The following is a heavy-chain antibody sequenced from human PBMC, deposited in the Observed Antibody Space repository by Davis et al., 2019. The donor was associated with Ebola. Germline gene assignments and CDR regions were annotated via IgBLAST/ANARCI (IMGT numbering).Heavy chain of an antibody. CDR1: GYSISSGFY. J-gene: IGHJ6*04. CDR3: ARRPQRGYGSGLYYYGMDV. CDR2: IYYSGST. D-gene: IGHD3-10*01. V-gene: IGHV4-38-2*02. Sequence: SETLSLTCTVSGYSISSGFYWGWIRQPPGKGLEWIGSIYYSGSTYYNPSLKSRVTISVDTSKNQFSLKLSSVTAADTAVYYCARRPQRGYGSGLYYYGMDVWGKGTTVTVSS.